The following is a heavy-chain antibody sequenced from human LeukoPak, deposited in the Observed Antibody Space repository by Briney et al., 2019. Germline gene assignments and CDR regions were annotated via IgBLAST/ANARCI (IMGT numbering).Heavy chain of an antibody. Sequence: GGSLRLSCTASGFTFSSYWMSWVRRAPGKGLEWVANIKQGGFETYYLDSVKGRFTISRDNTKNSLYLEMNSLRVEDTAVYYCARGGLTTGWYYFDSWGRGALVTVSS. CDR3: ARGGLTTGWYYFDS. CDR1: GFTFSSYW. CDR2: IKQGGFET. D-gene: IGHD6-19*01. V-gene: IGHV3-7*01. J-gene: IGHJ4*02.